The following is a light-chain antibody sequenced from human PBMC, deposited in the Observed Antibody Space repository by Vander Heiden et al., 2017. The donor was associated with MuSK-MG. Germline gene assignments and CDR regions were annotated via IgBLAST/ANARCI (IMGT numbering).Light chain of an antibody. Sequence: EIVLTQSPATLSLSPGERATLSCRASQSVRSYLAWYQQKPGQAPRLLIYDASNRAAGIPARFSGSGSGTDFTLTISSLEPEDFAVYYCQQLDNWPPWTFGQGTKVEIK. CDR2: DAS. CDR1: QSVRSY. CDR3: QQLDNWPPWT. J-gene: IGKJ1*01. V-gene: IGKV3-11*01.